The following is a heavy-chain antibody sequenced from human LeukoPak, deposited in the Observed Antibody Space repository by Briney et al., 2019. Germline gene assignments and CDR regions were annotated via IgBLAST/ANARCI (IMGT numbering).Heavy chain of an antibody. V-gene: IGHV1-46*01. CDR3: ARETDSSSSPYYFDY. Sequence: ASVKVSCKASGYTFTSYYMHWVRQAPGQGLEWMGIINPSAGSTSSAQKFQGRVTMTRDTSTSTVYMELSSLRSEDTAVYYCARETDSSSSPYYFDYWGQGTLVTVSS. J-gene: IGHJ4*02. D-gene: IGHD6-13*01. CDR1: GYTFTSYY. CDR2: INPSAGST.